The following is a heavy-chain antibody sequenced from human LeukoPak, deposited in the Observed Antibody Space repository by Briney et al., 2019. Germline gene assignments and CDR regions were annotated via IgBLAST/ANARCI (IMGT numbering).Heavy chain of an antibody. CDR3: AKSPPRCSGGSCYGY. V-gene: IGHV3-23*01. Sequence: LGGSLRLSCAASGFTFSSFALSWVRQAPGKGLEWISGISGSGGRTDYADSVKGRFTISRDNSKNTLYLQMSSLRADDTALYYCAKSPPRCSGGSCYGYWGQGTLVTVSS. D-gene: IGHD2-15*01. CDR2: ISGSGGRT. J-gene: IGHJ4*02. CDR1: GFTFSSFA.